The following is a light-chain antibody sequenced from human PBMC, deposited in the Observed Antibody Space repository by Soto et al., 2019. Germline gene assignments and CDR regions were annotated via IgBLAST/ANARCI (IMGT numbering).Light chain of an antibody. J-gene: IGKJ5*01. CDR1: QSISSY. Sequence: DIQMTQSPSSLSASLGDRVTITCRASQSISSYLNWYQQKPGKAPKFLIYAASSLQSGVPSRFSGSGSGTDFTLTISSLQPEDFATYYCQQSYSRPITFGQGTRLEIK. CDR3: QQSYSRPIT. V-gene: IGKV1-39*01. CDR2: AAS.